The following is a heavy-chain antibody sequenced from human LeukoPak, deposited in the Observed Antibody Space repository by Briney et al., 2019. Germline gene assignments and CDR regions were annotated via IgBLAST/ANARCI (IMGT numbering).Heavy chain of an antibody. D-gene: IGHD1-26*01. J-gene: IGHJ4*02. V-gene: IGHV4-4*02. CDR3: SRESGAFSPFGY. Sequence: PSETLSLTCDVSGGSISRTNWWSWVRQSPGQGLEWIGEISLSGRTNYNPSLQSRVTMSIDESKNQLSLYLASVTAADTAVYYCSRESGAFSPFGYWGQGTLVTVHS. CDR2: ISLSGRT. CDR1: GGSISRTNW.